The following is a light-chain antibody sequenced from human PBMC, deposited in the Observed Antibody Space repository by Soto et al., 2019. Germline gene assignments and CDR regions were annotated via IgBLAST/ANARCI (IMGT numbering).Light chain of an antibody. CDR1: QIISSW. CDR3: QPSWK. V-gene: IGKV1-5*01. CDR2: DAS. Sequence: DIQMTQSPSTLSASVGDRVTITGLASQIISSWLAWYQQKPGKAPKLLIYDASSLESGVPSRFSGSGSGTEFTLTISSLQRDDFATYCCQPSWKFGQGTKGEI. J-gene: IGKJ1*01.